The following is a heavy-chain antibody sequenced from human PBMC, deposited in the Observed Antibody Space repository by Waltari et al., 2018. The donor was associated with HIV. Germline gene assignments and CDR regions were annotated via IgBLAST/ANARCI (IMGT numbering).Heavy chain of an antibody. Sequence: QVYLVQSGPEVKRPGASVQISCKAYGYTFINFDVNWVRQAAGQGPEWLGWMNPNSGNTASPYIFEERVTMTTDVSTATAYMEMSGLTPEDTAIYYCARNSSAKGNRYFYYGLDVWGQGTPVTV. CDR1: GYTFINFD. D-gene: IGHD3-22*01. V-gene: IGHV1-8*02. CDR3: ARNSSAKGNRYFYYGLDV. CDR2: MNPNSGNT. J-gene: IGHJ6*02.